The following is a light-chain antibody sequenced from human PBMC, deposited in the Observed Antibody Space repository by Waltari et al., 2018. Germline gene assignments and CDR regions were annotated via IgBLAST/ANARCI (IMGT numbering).Light chain of an antibody. CDR2: WAS. CDR1: QSVLYSSTNRNC. V-gene: IGKV4-1*01. Sequence: DIVMTQSPDSLALSLCETAPINCKSSQSVLYSSTNRNCLAWYQQKPGQPPKLLIYWASTRESGVPDRFIGSESGTDFTLTISSLQAEDVAVYYCQQCYNSPLTFGGGTKVAIK. CDR3: QQCYNSPLT. J-gene: IGKJ4*01.